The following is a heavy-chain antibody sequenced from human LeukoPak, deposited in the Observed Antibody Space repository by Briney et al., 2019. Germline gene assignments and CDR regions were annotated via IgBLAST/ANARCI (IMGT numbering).Heavy chain of an antibody. CDR1: GYTLTELS. CDR2: FDPEDGET. Sequence: ASVKVSCKVSGYTLTELSMHWVRRAPGKGLEWMGGFDPEDGETIYAQKFQGRVTMTEDTSTDTAYMELSSLRSEDTAVYYCATEVRITFGGAKDYWGQGTLVTVSS. D-gene: IGHD3-16*01. V-gene: IGHV1-24*01. J-gene: IGHJ4*02. CDR3: ATEVRITFGGAKDY.